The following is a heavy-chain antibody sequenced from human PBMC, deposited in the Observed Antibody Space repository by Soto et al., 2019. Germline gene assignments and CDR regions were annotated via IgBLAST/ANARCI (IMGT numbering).Heavy chain of an antibody. CDR1: GGTFSSYA. Sequence: QVQLVQSGAEVKKPGSSVKVSCKASGGTFSSYAISWVRQAPGQGLEWMGGIIPIFGTANYAQKFQGRVTSTADESTSTAYMELSSLRSEDTAVYYCAREGGSSSFRYGYYFDYWGQGTLVTVSS. CDR3: AREGGSSSFRYGYYFDY. J-gene: IGHJ4*02. V-gene: IGHV1-69*01. CDR2: IIPIFGTA. D-gene: IGHD6-6*01.